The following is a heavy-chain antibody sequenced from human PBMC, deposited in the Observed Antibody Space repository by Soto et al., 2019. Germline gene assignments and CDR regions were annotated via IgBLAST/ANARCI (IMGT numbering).Heavy chain of an antibody. Sequence: QVHLVQSGAEVKKPGSSVKVSCKASGGSFTSYAINWVRQAPGQGLEWMGGIIPMSATRTYAQKFQDRVTITADESSSTVYMELSILQAEDTAVYYCARPIRYYDVWRDYPPFDYWGQGTLVTVSS. V-gene: IGHV1-69*01. CDR3: ARPIRYYDVWRDYPPFDY. D-gene: IGHD3-3*01. CDR1: GGSFTSYA. J-gene: IGHJ4*02. CDR2: IIPMSATR.